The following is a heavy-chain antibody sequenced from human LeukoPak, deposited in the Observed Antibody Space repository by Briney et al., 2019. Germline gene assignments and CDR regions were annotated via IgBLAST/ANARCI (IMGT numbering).Heavy chain of an antibody. CDR1: GGSISSYY. V-gene: IGHV4-59*12. CDR2: IYYSGST. D-gene: IGHD3-22*01. Sequence: SETLSLTCTVSGGSISSYYWSWIRQPPGKGLEWIGYIYYSGSTNYNPSLKSRVTISVDTSKNQFSLKLSSVTAADTAVYYCARDNWDYDSSGYYPGPFDYWGQGTLVTVSS. CDR3: ARDNWDYDSSGYYPGPFDY. J-gene: IGHJ4*02.